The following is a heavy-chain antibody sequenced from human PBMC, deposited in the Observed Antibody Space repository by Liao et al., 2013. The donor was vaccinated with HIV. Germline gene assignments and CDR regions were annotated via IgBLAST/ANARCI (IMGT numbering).Heavy chain of an antibody. V-gene: IGHV4-59*01. CDR2: IYYTGTT. J-gene: IGHJ3*02. CDR3: AREETTVTYGAFDI. CDR1: GGSISSYS. D-gene: IGHD4-17*01. Sequence: QVQLQESGPGLVKPSETLSLTCTVSGGSISSYSWSWIRQPPGKGLEWLGYIYYTGTTNYNPSLKSRVTISIDTSKNQFSLTLSSVTAADTAVYYCAREETTVTYGAFDIWGQGTMVTVSS.